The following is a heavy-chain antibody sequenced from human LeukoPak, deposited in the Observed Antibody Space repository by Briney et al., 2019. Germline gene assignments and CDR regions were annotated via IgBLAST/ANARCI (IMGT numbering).Heavy chain of an antibody. J-gene: IGHJ4*02. CDR2: ISYDGSNK. Sequence: GGSLRLSCAASGSTFRSYAMTWVRQAPGKGLEWVAVISYDGSNKYYADSVKGRFTISRDNSKNTLYLQMNSLRAEDTAVYYCARVSTSGSYASPYFDYWGQGTLVTVSS. CDR3: ARVSTSGSYASPYFDY. D-gene: IGHD1-26*01. CDR1: GSTFRSYA. V-gene: IGHV3-30-3*01.